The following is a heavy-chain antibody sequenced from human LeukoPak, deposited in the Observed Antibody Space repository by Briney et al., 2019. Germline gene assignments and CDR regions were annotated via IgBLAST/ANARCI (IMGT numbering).Heavy chain of an antibody. D-gene: IGHD3-3*01. J-gene: IGHJ3*02. CDR2: IKQDGSEK. CDR3: ARGLLNYDFWSGPKAGAFDI. CDR1: GFTFSSYW. Sequence: GGSLRLSCAASGFTFSSYWMSWVRQAPGKGLKRVANIKQDGSEKYYVDSVKGRFTISRDNAKNSLYLQMNSLRAEDTAVYYCARGLLNYDFWSGPKAGAFDIWGQGTMVTVSS. V-gene: IGHV3-7*01.